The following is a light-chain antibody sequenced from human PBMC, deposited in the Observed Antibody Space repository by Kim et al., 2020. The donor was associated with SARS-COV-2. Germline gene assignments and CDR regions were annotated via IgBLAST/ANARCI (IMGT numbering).Light chain of an antibody. Sequence: GSPGKRATPSGRASQRIAIDLAWYQHKPGQAPRLLMYETSTRATGIPARFSGSGSGTEFTLTISSLQSEDFAVYYCQQYNRWPLTFGGGTKVDIK. CDR2: ETS. J-gene: IGKJ4*01. CDR3: QQYNRWPLT. V-gene: IGKV3-15*01. CDR1: QRIAID.